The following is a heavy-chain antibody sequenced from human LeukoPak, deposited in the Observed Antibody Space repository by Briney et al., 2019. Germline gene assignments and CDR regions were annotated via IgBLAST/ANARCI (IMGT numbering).Heavy chain of an antibody. Sequence: PSETLSLTCAVYGGSFSGYYWSWIRQPPGKGLEWIGEINHSGSTNYNPSLKSRATISIDTSKNQFSLKLTAVSAADTAVYYCARGAPGYWGQGTLVTVSS. CDR1: GGSFSGYY. V-gene: IGHV4-34*01. CDR2: INHSGST. J-gene: IGHJ4*02. CDR3: ARGAPGY.